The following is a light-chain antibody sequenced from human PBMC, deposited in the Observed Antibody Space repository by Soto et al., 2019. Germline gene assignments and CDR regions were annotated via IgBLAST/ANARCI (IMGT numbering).Light chain of an antibody. V-gene: IGKV1-12*01. J-gene: IGKJ1*01. CDR1: QDISNW. CDR3: QQANSFPRT. Sequence: DIQMTQSPSSVSASVGDRVTITCRASQDISNWLAWYQQRPGKAPKLLIYAASSLESGVPSRFSGSGSGTDFTLTISSLLPEDSATYYCQQANSFPRTFGQGTKVEIK. CDR2: AAS.